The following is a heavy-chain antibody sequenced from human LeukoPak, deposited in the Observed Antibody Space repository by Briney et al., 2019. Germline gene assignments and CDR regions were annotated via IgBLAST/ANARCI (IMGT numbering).Heavy chain of an antibody. D-gene: IGHD1-26*01. Sequence: PSETLSLTCTVSGGSISSYYWSWIRQPPGKGLEWIGYIYTSGSTNYIPSLKSRVTISVDTSKNPFSLKLSSVTAADTAVYYCARHRWELLYFDYWGQGTLVTVSS. CDR3: ARHRWELLYFDY. CDR1: GGSISSYY. CDR2: IYTSGST. J-gene: IGHJ4*02. V-gene: IGHV4-4*09.